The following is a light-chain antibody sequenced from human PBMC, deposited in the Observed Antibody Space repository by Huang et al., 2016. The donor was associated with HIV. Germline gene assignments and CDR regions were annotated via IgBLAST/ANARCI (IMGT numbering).Light chain of an antibody. J-gene: IGKJ3*01. CDR1: QSISNS. Sequence: DIQMTQSPSSLSASLRDRVTITCRASQSISNSLNWYQHKPGKAPKLLIYGASSLQSGVPSRFSGSGSGTDFTLTITNLQPEDFATYYCQQSFDSPPTFGPGTKVDIK. CDR2: GAS. CDR3: QQSFDSPPT. V-gene: IGKV1-39*01.